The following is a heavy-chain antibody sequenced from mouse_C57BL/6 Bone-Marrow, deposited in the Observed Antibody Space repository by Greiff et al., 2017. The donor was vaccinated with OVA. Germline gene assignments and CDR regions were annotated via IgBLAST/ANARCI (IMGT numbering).Heavy chain of an antibody. V-gene: IGHV1-80*01. Sequence: VQLQQSGAELVKPGASVKISCKASGYAFSSYWMNWVKQRPGKGLEWIGQIYPGDGDTNYNGKFKGKATLTADKSSSTAYMQLSSLTSEDSAVYFCARPGFTTVVATDAMDYWGQGTSDTVSS. CDR1: GYAFSSYW. D-gene: IGHD1-1*01. CDR3: ARPGFTTVVATDAMDY. J-gene: IGHJ4*01. CDR2: IYPGDGDT.